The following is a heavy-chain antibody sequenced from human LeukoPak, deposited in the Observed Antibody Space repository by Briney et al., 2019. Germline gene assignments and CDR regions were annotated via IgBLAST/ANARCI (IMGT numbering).Heavy chain of an antibody. CDR3: ARDRRRELLHAFDI. V-gene: IGHV4-59*01. CDR2: IDYSGST. J-gene: IGHJ3*02. CDR1: GGTISRYF. D-gene: IGHD1-26*01. Sequence: SETLSLTCTVSGGTISRYFWSWIRQPPGKGLEWIAYIDYSGSTNYNPSLKSRLTISLDASKNQFSLKLSSVTAAHTAVYYCARDRRRELLHAFDIWGQGTMVTVSS.